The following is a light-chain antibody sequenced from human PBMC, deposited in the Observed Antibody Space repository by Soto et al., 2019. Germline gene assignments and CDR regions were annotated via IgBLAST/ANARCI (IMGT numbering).Light chain of an antibody. CDR1: RDIADY. Sequence: DIQMTQSPSSLSASVGDRVTITCRASRDIADYLAWYHQKPGQVPKLLIYAASALHSGVPSQFTASGSGTDFTLTITSLKPEDFATYFCQNYNSDPWTFGQGNKVE. J-gene: IGKJ1*01. CDR3: QNYNSDPWT. V-gene: IGKV1-27*01. CDR2: AAS.